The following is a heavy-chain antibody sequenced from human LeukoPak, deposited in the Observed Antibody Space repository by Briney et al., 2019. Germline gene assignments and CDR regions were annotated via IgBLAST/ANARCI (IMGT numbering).Heavy chain of an antibody. CDR3: ARERTDFGSLRGDFDY. Sequence: GGSLRLSCAASGFTFSSYAMSWVRQAPGKGLEWVANIKQDGSEKYYVDSVKGRFTISRDNAKKSLYLQMNSLRAEDTAVYYCARERTDFGSLRGDFDYWGQGTLVTVSS. V-gene: IGHV3-7*01. J-gene: IGHJ4*02. CDR2: IKQDGSEK. CDR1: GFTFSSYA. D-gene: IGHD1-26*01.